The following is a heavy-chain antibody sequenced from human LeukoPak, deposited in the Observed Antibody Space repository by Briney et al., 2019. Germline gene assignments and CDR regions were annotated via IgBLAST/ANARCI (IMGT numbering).Heavy chain of an antibody. V-gene: IGHV3-7*03. CDR2: MKEDGSEK. Sequence: GGSLRLSCAASGFTFSDYWMNWVRQAPGKGLEWVANMKEDGSEKYCVDCVKGRFTISRDNAKNSLHLQMNSLRVEDTAVYYCARGPNYGSRSDYFDYWGQGTLVTVSS. CDR3: ARGPNYGSRSDYFDY. D-gene: IGHD3-10*01. J-gene: IGHJ4*02. CDR1: GFTFSDYW.